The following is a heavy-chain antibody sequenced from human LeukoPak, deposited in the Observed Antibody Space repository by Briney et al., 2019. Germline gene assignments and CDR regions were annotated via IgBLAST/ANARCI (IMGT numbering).Heavy chain of an antibody. J-gene: IGHJ4*02. CDR2: IYTSGST. CDR3: AREPNYGDFDY. Sequence: SETLSLTCTVSGGSISSGSYYWSWIRQPAGKGLEWIGRIYTSGSTNYNPSLKSRVTMSVDTSKNQFSLKLSSVTAADTAVYYCAREPNYGDFDYWGQGTLVTVSS. V-gene: IGHV4-61*02. CDR1: GGSISSGSYY. D-gene: IGHD5-24*01.